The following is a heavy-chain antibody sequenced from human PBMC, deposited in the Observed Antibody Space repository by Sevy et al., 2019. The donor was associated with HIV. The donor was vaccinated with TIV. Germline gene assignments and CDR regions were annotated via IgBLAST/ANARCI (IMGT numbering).Heavy chain of an antibody. Sequence: ASVKVSCKASGYTFTSYDINWVRQATGQGLEWMGWMNPNSGNTGYPQKFQVRVTMTRNTSISTAYMELSSLRSEDTAVYYCATSSGSYSSNSDDAFDIWGQGTMVTVSS. J-gene: IGHJ3*02. D-gene: IGHD6-19*01. CDR2: MNPNSGNT. CDR3: ATSSGSYSSNSDDAFDI. CDR1: GYTFTSYD. V-gene: IGHV1-8*01.